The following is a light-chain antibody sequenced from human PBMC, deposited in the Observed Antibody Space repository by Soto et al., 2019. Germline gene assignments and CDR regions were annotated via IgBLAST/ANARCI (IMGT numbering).Light chain of an antibody. Sequence: QSVLTQPPSASGAPGQRVTISCSGSSSNIGRNAVNWYQQLPGTAPKLLIYSDNQRPSGVPDRFSASKSGTSASLAISGLQSEDATEYYCAAWDDSLDGPVFGGGTQLTVL. V-gene: IGLV1-44*01. CDR3: AAWDDSLDGPV. CDR1: SSNIGRNA. CDR2: SDN. J-gene: IGLJ2*01.